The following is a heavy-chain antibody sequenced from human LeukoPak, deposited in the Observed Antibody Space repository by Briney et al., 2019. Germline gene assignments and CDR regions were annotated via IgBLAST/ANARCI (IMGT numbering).Heavy chain of an antibody. Sequence: PSETLSLTCAVYGGSFSIYYWSWIRQPPGKGLEWIGEINHSGSTNYNPSLKSRVTISVDTSKNQFSLKLSSVTAADTAVYYCARRYDYGDLKRLTRFDPWGQGTLVTVSS. D-gene: IGHD4-17*01. J-gene: IGHJ5*02. CDR2: INHSGST. CDR3: ARRYDYGDLKRLTRFDP. CDR1: GGSFSIYY. V-gene: IGHV4-34*01.